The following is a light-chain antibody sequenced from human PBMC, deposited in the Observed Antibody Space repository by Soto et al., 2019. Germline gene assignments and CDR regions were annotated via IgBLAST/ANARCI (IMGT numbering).Light chain of an antibody. CDR1: SSDVGGYNY. CDR3: SSYTSSSTPYV. J-gene: IGLJ1*01. CDR2: DVS. Sequence: QSALTQPASVSGSPGQSITISCTGISSDVGGYNYVSWYQQHPGKAPKLMIYDVSNRPSGVSNRFSGSKSGNTASLTISWLQAEDEADYYCSSYTSSSTPYVFGTGTKVTVL. V-gene: IGLV2-14*01.